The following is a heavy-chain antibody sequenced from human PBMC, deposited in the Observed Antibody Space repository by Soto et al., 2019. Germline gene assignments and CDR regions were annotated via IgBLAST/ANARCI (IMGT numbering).Heavy chain of an antibody. J-gene: IGHJ6*02. CDR2: IWYDGSNK. V-gene: IGHV3-33*01. Sequence: GGSLRLSCAASGFTFSSYGMHWVRQAPGKGLEWVAVIWYDGSNKYYADSVKGRFTISRDNSKNTLYLQMNSLRAEDTAVYYCARPTKAATTFLEYYYYGMDVWGQGTTVTVSS. CDR1: GFTFSSYG. D-gene: IGHD5-12*01. CDR3: ARPTKAATTFLEYYYYGMDV.